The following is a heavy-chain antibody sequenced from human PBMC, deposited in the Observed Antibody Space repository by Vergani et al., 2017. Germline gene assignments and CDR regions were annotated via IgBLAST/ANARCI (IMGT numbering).Heavy chain of an antibody. CDR2: ISAYNGNT. Sequence: QVQLVQSGAEVKKPGASVKVSCKASGYTFTSYGISWVRQAPGQGLEWMGWISAYNGNTNYAQKLQGRVTMTTDTSTSTAYMELRSLRSDDTAVYYCARANDADIVASPGLSSSDYWGQGTLVTVSS. CDR3: ARANDADIVASPGLSSSDY. J-gene: IGHJ4*02. V-gene: IGHV1-18*01. CDR1: GYTFTSYG. D-gene: IGHD5-12*01.